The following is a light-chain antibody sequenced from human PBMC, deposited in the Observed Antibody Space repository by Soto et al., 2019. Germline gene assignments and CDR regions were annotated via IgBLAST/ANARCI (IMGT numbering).Light chain of an antibody. CDR2: WAS. V-gene: IGKV4-1*01. Sequence: DIVLTQSPNSLSVSLGETATINCKSSQRLLYSSNHKYSLAWYQQKPGQPPRLLIYWASTRASRVPDRFSCSASGTDGTLTISSLQAADVAVYYCHQDYSTPTWTFGQGTKVEIK. CDR1: QRLLYSSNHKYS. J-gene: IGKJ1*01. CDR3: HQDYSTPTWT.